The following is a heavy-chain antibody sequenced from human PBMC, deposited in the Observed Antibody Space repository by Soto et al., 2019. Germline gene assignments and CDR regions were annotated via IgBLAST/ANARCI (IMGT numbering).Heavy chain of an antibody. J-gene: IGHJ5*02. CDR1: GFTFSSYS. Sequence: GGSLRLSCAASGFTFSSYSMNWVRQAPGKGLEWVSSISSSSSYIYYADSVKGRFTISRDNAKNSLYLQMNSLRAEDTAVYYCASQKVVAAIPHDNWFDPWGQGTLVTVSS. D-gene: IGHD2-15*01. CDR2: ISSSSSYI. V-gene: IGHV3-21*01. CDR3: ASQKVVAAIPHDNWFDP.